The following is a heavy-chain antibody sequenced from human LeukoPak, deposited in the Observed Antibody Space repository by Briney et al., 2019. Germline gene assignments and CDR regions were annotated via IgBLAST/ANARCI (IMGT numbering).Heavy chain of an antibody. CDR2: IYPGDSDT. CDR3: ARPVCTTTTCYGYYFDY. J-gene: IGHJ4*02. V-gene: IGHV5-51*01. Sequence: GESLKISCKGSGYSFISYWIGWVRQMPGKGLEWVGIIYPGDSDTRYGPSFQGQVTISADKSISTAYLQWNSLKASDTAMYYCARPVCTTTTCYGYYFDYWGQGTLVTVSS. D-gene: IGHD2-2*01. CDR1: GYSFISYW.